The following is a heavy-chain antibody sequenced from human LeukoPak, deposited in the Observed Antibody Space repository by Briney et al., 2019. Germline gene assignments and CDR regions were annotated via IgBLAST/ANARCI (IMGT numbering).Heavy chain of an antibody. CDR2: IYYTET. Sequence: ETLSLTCTVSGGSVSNYYWSWIRQSPGKGLEWIGYIYYTETSYNPSLKSRVTISADTSKNQFSPKLYSVTAADTAVYYCARASEYSSSFWFDPWGQGTLVTVSS. CDR3: ARASEYSSSFWFDP. D-gene: IGHD6-6*01. CDR1: GGSVSNYY. V-gene: IGHV4-59*02. J-gene: IGHJ5*02.